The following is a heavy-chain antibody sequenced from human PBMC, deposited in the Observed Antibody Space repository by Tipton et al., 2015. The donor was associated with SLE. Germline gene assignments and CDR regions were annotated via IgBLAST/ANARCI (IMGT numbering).Heavy chain of an antibody. CDR3: ARKVGNLDY. D-gene: IGHD2-2*01. CDR1: GGSFSGYY. Sequence: TLSLTCAVYGGSFSGYYWSWIRQPPGKGLEWIGEINHSGSTNYNPSLKSRVTISVDTSKNQFSLKLSSVTAADTAVYYCARKVGNLDYWGQGTLVTVSS. V-gene: IGHV4-34*01. J-gene: IGHJ4*02. CDR2: INHSGST.